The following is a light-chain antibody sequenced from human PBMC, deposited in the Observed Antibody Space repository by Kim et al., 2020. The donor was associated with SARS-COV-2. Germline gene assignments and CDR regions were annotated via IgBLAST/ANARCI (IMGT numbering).Light chain of an antibody. J-gene: IGLJ2*01. CDR2: LNN. CDR3: AAWDVSLNGVV. V-gene: IGLV1-44*01. CDR1: DSNIGGNT. Sequence: QSVLTQPPSASGTPGQRVTIFCSGSDSNIGGNTVNWYQHLPGTAPKLLLYLNNQRPSGVPDRFSGSKSGTSAPLAISGLQSEDEADYYCAAWDVSLNGVVFGGGTKLTVL.